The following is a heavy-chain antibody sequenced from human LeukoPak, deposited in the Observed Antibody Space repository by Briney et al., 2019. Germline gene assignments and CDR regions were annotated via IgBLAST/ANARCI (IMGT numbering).Heavy chain of an antibody. CDR3: ARDSKVHYYYGMDV. Sequence: PAASVKVSCKASGGTFSSYAISWVRQAPGQGLEWMGGIIPIFGTANYAQKFQGRVTITADESTSTAYMELSSLRSEDTAVYYCARDSKVHYYYGMDVWGQGTTVTVSS. V-gene: IGHV1-69*13. D-gene: IGHD3-3*02. J-gene: IGHJ6*02. CDR1: GGTFSSYA. CDR2: IIPIFGTA.